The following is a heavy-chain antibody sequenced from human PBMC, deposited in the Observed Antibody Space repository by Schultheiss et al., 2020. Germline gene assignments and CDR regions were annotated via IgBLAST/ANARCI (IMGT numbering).Heavy chain of an antibody. CDR3: ARGGYYDSSGKDY. Sequence: GGSLRLSCAASGFTFSSHAMTWVRQAPGKGLEWVSAISGSGGSTYYADSVKGRFTISRDNSKNTLYLQMNSLRAEDTAVYYCARGGYYDSSGKDYWGQGTLVTVSS. CDR2: ISGSGGST. D-gene: IGHD3-22*01. CDR1: GFTFSSHA. V-gene: IGHV3-23*01. J-gene: IGHJ4*02.